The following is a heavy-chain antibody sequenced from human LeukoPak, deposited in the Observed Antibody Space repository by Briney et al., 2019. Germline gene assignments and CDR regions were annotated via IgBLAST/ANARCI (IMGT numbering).Heavy chain of an antibody. D-gene: IGHD5-18*01. CDR2: INPNSGGT. CDR1: GYTFTSYY. Sequence: ASVKVSCKASGYTFTSYYMHWVRQAPGQGLEWMGWINPNSGGTNYAQKFQGRVTMTRDTSISTAYMELSRLRSDDTAVYYCARADWAMVTGLSYWGQGTLVTVSS. J-gene: IGHJ4*02. V-gene: IGHV1-2*02. CDR3: ARADWAMVTGLSY.